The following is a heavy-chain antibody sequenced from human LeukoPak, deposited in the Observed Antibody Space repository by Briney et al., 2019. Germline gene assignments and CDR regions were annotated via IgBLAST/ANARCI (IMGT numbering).Heavy chain of an antibody. V-gene: IGHV4-34*01. D-gene: IGHD3-22*01. CDR1: GGSFSGHY. J-gene: IGHJ4*02. Sequence: SETLSLTCAVYGGSFSGHYWSWIRQPPGKGLEWIGEINHSGSTNYNPSLKSRVTISVDTSKNQFSLKLSSVTAADTAVYYCASTRPTYYYDSSGYSPLYWGQGTLVTVSS. CDR3: ASTRPTYYYDSSGYSPLY. CDR2: INHSGST.